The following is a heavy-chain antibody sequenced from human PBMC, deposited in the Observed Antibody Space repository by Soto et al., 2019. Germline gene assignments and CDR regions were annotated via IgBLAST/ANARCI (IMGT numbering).Heavy chain of an antibody. Sequence: SVKVSCKASGGTFSSYAISWVRQAPGQGLEWMGGIIPIFGTANYAQKFQGRVTITADESTSTAYMELSSLRSEDTAVYYCAREPRITGTTEGVDYWGQGTLVTVSS. D-gene: IGHD1-20*01. CDR3: AREPRITGTTEGVDY. CDR2: IIPIFGTA. CDR1: GGTFSSYA. V-gene: IGHV1-69*13. J-gene: IGHJ4*02.